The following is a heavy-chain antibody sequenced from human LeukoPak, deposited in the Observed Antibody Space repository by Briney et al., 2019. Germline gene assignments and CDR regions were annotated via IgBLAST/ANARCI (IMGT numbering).Heavy chain of an antibody. J-gene: IGHJ4*02. CDR3: ARALKQRYYGGNTPGDY. CDR2: INPSGGST. CDR1: GYTFTSYY. D-gene: IGHD4-23*01. Sequence: GASVKVSCKASGYTFTSYYMHWVRQAPGQGLEWMGIINPSGGSTSYAQKFQGRVSMTRDTSTSTVYMELSSLRSEDTAVYFCARALKQRYYGGNTPGDYWGQGTLVTVSS. V-gene: IGHV1-46*01.